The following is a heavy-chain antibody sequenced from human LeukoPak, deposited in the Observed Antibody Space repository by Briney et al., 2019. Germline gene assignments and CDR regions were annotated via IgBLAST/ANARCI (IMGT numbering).Heavy chain of an antibody. V-gene: IGHV4-39*07. CDR3: AGGATDTYFDY. D-gene: IGHD5-24*01. CDR1: GGSISSSSYY. Sequence: PSETLSLTCTVSGGSISSSSYYWGWIRQPPGKGLEWIGSIYYSGSTYYNPSLKSRVTISVDTSKNQFSLKLSSVTAADTAVYYCAGGATDTYFDYWGQGTLVTVSS. CDR2: IYYSGST. J-gene: IGHJ4*02.